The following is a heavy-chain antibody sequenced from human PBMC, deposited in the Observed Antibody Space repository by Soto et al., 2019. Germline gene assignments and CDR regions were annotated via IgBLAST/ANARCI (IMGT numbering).Heavy chain of an antibody. CDR2: IDPSDSYT. CDR3: AGGGYGVSYSPY. J-gene: IGHJ4*02. V-gene: IGHV5-10-1*01. CDR1: GYSFTNYW. Sequence: EVQLVQSGAEVKKPGESLRISCKGSGYSFTNYWISWVRQMPGKGLEWMGTIDPSDSYTNYSPSFQGHVTISADKSIGTAYRQWSSLKASDTAMYYCAGGGYGVSYSPYWGQGSLVTVSS. D-gene: IGHD1-26*01.